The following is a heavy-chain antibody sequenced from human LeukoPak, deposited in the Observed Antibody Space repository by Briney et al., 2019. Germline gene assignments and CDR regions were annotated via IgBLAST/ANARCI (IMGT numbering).Heavy chain of an antibody. CDR3: ARSRGRGGTRKYYYDSSGYYSWYFDL. J-gene: IGHJ2*01. Sequence: SETLSLTCTVSGGSISSYYWSWIRQPAGKGLEWIGRIYTSGSTNYNPSLKSRVTMSVDTSKNQFSLKLSSATAADTAVYYCARSRGRGGTRKYYYDSSGYYSWYFDLWGRGTLVTVSS. V-gene: IGHV4-4*07. CDR1: GGSISSYY. D-gene: IGHD3-22*01. CDR2: IYTSGST.